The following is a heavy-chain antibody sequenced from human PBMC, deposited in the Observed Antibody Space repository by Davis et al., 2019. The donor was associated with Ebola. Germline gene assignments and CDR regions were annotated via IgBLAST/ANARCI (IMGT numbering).Heavy chain of an antibody. CDR3: AKDIGSTEYFFDS. CDR2: LSFDGNNK. CDR1: GFTFSTYS. V-gene: IGHV3-30*04. J-gene: IGHJ4*02. D-gene: IGHD5/OR15-5a*01. Sequence: GESLKISCVASGFTFSTYSMHWVRQAPGKGLELVAVLSFDGNNKDYADSVEGRFIISRDNSKNTLSLQVNSLRPEDTALYYCAKDIGSTEYFFDSWGQGILVTVSS.